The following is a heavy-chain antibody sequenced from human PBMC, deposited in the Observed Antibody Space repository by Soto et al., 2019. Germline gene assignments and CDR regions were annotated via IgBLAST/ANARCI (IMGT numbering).Heavy chain of an antibody. Sequence: QVQLVESGGGVVQPGRSLRLSCAASGFTFSSYAMHWVRQAPGKGLEWVAVISYDGSNKYYADSVKGRFTISRDNSKNTLYLQMNSLRAEDTAVYYCARDQTSGGWFDYWGQGTLVTVSS. CDR2: ISYDGSNK. J-gene: IGHJ4*02. V-gene: IGHV3-30-3*01. D-gene: IGHD6-19*01. CDR3: ARDQTSGGWFDY. CDR1: GFTFSSYA.